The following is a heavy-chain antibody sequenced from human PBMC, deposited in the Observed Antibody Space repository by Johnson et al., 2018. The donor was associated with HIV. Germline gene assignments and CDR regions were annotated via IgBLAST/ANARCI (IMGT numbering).Heavy chain of an antibody. CDR2: IRSKTYGGTT. D-gene: IGHD3-10*01. CDR3: AIGRGEFPRHAFDI. Sequence: VQLVESGGGLVQPVRSLRLSCTASGFTFGDYALSWFRQAPGKGLEWVGFIRSKTYGGTTEYAASVKGRFSLLRDESKNIAYLQMNSLKTEDTAVYYCAIGRGEFPRHAFDIWGQGTMVTVSS. V-gene: IGHV3-49*03. J-gene: IGHJ3*02. CDR1: GFTFGDYA.